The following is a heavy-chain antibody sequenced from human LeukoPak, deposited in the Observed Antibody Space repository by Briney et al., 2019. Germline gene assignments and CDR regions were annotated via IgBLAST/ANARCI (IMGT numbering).Heavy chain of an antibody. CDR2: ISYDGSNK. V-gene: IGHV3-30*18. CDR3: AKALRTGYHGSGSYSDYYYYGMDV. CDR1: GFTFSSYG. D-gene: IGHD3-10*01. Sequence: AGGSLRLSCAASGFTFSSYGMHWVRQAPGKGLEWVAVISYDGSNKYYADSVKGRFTISRDNSKNTLYLQMNSLRAEDTAVYYCAKALRTGYHGSGSYSDYYYYGMDVWGKGTTVTVSS. J-gene: IGHJ6*04.